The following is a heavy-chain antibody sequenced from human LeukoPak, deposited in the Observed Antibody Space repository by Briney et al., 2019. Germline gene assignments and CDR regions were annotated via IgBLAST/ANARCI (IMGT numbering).Heavy chain of an antibody. J-gene: IGHJ6*03. CDR2: IIPIFGTA. CDR1: GGTFSSYA. D-gene: IGHD4-17*01. CDR3: ARGRRDDYGDSYYYYYYMDV. Sequence: GASVKVSCKASGGTFSSYAISWVRQAPGQGLEWMGGIIPIFGTANYAQKFQGRVTITTDESTSTAYMELSSLRSEDTAVYYCARGRRDDYGDSYYYYYYMDVWGKGTTVTVSS. V-gene: IGHV1-69*05.